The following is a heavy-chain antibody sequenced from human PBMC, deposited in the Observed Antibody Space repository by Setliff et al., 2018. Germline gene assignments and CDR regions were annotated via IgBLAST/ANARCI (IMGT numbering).Heavy chain of an antibody. CDR3: ARGSYYDSSGYSPDFFDY. CDR1: DVSISSSSFY. Sequence: SETLSLTCTVSDVSISSSSFYWAWIRQPPGKGLEWIGSIYTSGSTNYNPSLKSRVTISLDTSKNQFSLKLSSVTSADTAVYYCARGSYYDSSGYSPDFFDYWGQGTLVTVSS. J-gene: IGHJ4*02. CDR2: IYTSGST. V-gene: IGHV4-39*07. D-gene: IGHD3-22*01.